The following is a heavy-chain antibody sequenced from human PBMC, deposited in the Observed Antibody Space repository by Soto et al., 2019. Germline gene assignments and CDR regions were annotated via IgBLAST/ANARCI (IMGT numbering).Heavy chain of an antibody. CDR3: AKGGIFGVVPTDY. CDR2: ISYDGSNK. CDR1: GFTFSSYG. Sequence: GGSLRLSCAASGFTFSSYGMHWVRQAPGKGLEWVAVISYDGSNKYYADSVKGRFTISRDNSENTLYLQMNSLRVEDTAVYYCAKGGIFGVVPTDYWGQGTLVTVSS. D-gene: IGHD3-3*01. J-gene: IGHJ4*02. V-gene: IGHV3-30*18.